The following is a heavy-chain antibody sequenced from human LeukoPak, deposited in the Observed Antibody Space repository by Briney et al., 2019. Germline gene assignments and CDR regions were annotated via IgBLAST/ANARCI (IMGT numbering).Heavy chain of an antibody. Sequence: ASVKVSCKASGGTFSSYAISWVRQAPGQGLEWMGIINPSGGSTSYAQKFQGRVTMTRDTSTSTVYMELSSLRSEDTAVYYCARYLGSSSYDYWGQGTLVTVSS. V-gene: IGHV1-46*01. CDR3: ARYLGSSSYDY. J-gene: IGHJ4*02. CDR2: INPSGGST. CDR1: GGTFSSYA. D-gene: IGHD6-6*01.